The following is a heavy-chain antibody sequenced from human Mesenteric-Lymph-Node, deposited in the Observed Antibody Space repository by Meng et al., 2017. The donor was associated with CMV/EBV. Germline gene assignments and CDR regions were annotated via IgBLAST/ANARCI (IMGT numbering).Heavy chain of an antibody. D-gene: IGHD3-16*01. Sequence: GESLKISCAASGFIFSDDFMTWIRQAPGKGLEWVAYIGRDGSTIYYADSVRGRFTISRDNAKNTLYLQLNSLRVEDTAVYYCYVFSVDVWGQGTTVTVSS. J-gene: IGHJ6*02. V-gene: IGHV3-11*01. CDR2: IGRDGSTI. CDR3: YVFSVDV. CDR1: GFIFSDDF.